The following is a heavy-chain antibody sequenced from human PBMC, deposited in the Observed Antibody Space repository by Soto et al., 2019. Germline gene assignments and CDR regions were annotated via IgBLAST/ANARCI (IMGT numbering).Heavy chain of an antibody. CDR2: IYYSGST. CDR1: GGSISSGGYY. CDR3: ARAYCSGGSCYGYYYYYMDV. Sequence: QVQLQESGPGLVKPSQTLSLTCTVSGGSISSGGYYWSWIRQHPGKGLEWIGYIYYSGSTYYNPSLKSRVTISVDTSKNQFSLKLSSVTAAETAVYYCARAYCSGGSCYGYYYYYMDVWGKGTTVTVSS. V-gene: IGHV4-31*03. D-gene: IGHD2-15*01. J-gene: IGHJ6*03.